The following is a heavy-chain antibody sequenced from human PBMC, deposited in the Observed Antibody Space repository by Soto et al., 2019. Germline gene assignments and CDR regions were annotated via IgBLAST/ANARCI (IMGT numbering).Heavy chain of an antibody. V-gene: IGHV4-34*01. CDR3: ASNYYGSGTSIYDGMDV. Sequence: SVTLSLTCAVYGRSFSGYYWSWIRQPPGEGLEWIGELNHSGSTNYTPSLKSRVTISVDTSKNQFSLKLSSVTAADTAVYYWASNYYGSGTSIYDGMDVWGQGTTV. CDR1: GRSFSGYY. D-gene: IGHD3-10*01. J-gene: IGHJ6*02. CDR2: LNHSGST.